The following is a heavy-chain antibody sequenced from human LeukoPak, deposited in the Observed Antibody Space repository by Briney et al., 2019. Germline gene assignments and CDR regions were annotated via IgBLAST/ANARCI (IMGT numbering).Heavy chain of an antibody. D-gene: IGHD4-17*01. Sequence: SGGSLRLSCAASGFTFSSYWMHWVRQAPGKGLVWVSRIDTDGSSATYADSVKGRFTISRDNAKNTVYLQMNSLRVEDTGVYSCASALTTVTPHFHYWGQGTLVTVSS. CDR1: GFTFSSYW. CDR3: ASALTTVTPHFHY. V-gene: IGHV3-74*01. J-gene: IGHJ4*02. CDR2: IDTDGSSA.